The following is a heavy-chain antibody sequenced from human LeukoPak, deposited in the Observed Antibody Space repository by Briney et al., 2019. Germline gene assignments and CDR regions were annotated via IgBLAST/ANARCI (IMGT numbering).Heavy chain of an antibody. CDR2: YYYSGST. J-gene: IGHJ5*02. CDR3: ARVGPPLSDSSGYYLDP. Sequence: ETLALTLNVPGCPIRSFYWSWIRQPPGKGLEWIWDYYYSGSTNYNPSLKSRVTISVDTSKNQFSLKLSSVTAADTAVYYCARVGPPLSDSSGYYLDPWGQGTLVTVSS. D-gene: IGHD3-22*01. CDR1: GCPIRSFY. V-gene: IGHV4-59*01.